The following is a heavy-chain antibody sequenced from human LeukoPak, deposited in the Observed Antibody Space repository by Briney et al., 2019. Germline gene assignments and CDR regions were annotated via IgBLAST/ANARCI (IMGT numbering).Heavy chain of an antibody. D-gene: IGHD6-19*01. V-gene: IGHV4-59*01. CDR2: IYYSGST. CDR1: GGSISSYY. Sequence: PSETLSLTXTVSGGSISSYYWSWIRQPPGKGLEWIGYIYYSGSTNDNPSLKSRVTISVDTSKNQFSLKLSSVTAADTAVYYCASFLAVAGTFTFDYWGQRTLVTVSS. J-gene: IGHJ4*02. CDR3: ASFLAVAGTFTFDY.